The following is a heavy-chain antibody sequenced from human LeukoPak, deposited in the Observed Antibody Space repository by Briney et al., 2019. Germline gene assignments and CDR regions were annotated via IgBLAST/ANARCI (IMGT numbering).Heavy chain of an antibody. CDR1: GFTFSSYA. CDR3: AKFGRDYYYYMDV. CDR2: ISGSGGST. V-gene: IGHV3-23*01. Sequence: PGGSLRLSCAASGFTFSSYAMSWVRQAPGKGLEWVSAISGSGGSTYYADSVKGRFTISRDNSKNTLYLQMSSLRAEDTAVYYCAKFGRDYYYYMDVWGKGTTVTVSS. J-gene: IGHJ6*03. D-gene: IGHD3-16*01.